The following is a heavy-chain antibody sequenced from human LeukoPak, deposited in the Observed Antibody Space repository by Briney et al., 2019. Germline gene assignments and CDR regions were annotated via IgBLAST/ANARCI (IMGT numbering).Heavy chain of an antibody. J-gene: IGHJ4*02. Sequence: PGGSLRLSCAASGFTFSSYGMHWVGQAPGKGLEWVAVIWYDGSNKYYADSVKGRFTISRDNSKNTLYLQMNSLRVEDTAMYYCARGRWSSSGYQDYWGRGTLVTASS. CDR2: IWYDGSNK. CDR1: GFTFSSYG. CDR3: ARGRWSSSGYQDY. V-gene: IGHV3-33*01. D-gene: IGHD3-22*01.